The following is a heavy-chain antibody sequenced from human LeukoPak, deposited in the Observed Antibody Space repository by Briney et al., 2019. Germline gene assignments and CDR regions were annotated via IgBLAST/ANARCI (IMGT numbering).Heavy chain of an antibody. Sequence: GGSLRLSCAASGFTVSSNHMSWVRQAPGKGLEWVSAISGSGGSTYYADSVKGRFTISRDNSKNTLYLQMNSLRAEDTAVYYCAKAARNYYDSSGYYFSPDYWGQGTLVTVSS. CDR1: GFTVSSNH. CDR2: ISGSGGST. CDR3: AKAARNYYDSSGYYFSPDY. D-gene: IGHD3-22*01. V-gene: IGHV3-23*01. J-gene: IGHJ4*02.